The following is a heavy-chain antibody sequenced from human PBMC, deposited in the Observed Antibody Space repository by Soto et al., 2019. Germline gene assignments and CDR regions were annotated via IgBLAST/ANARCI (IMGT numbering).Heavy chain of an antibody. D-gene: IGHD3-9*01. CDR1: GFTVSNNY. CDR3: VRESILAGYSADH. Sequence: EVQLVESGGGLVQPGGSLRLSCAVSGFTVSNNYLSWVRQAPGKGLAWVSVIYGGGNTFYAESVKGRFTISRDTSKNTVYLQMNSLRAEDTAVYYCVRESILAGYSADHWGQGTLVTVSS. V-gene: IGHV3-66*01. J-gene: IGHJ4*02. CDR2: IYGGGNT.